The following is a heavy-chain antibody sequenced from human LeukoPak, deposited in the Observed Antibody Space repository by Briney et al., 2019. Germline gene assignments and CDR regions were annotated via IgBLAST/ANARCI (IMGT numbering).Heavy chain of an antibody. CDR3: ARLSNSGYDPTYFDY. J-gene: IGHJ4*02. CDR1: GGSISSSSYY. Sequence: SETLSLTCTVSGGSISSSSYYRDWIRQPPGKGLEWIGSIYYTGSTYYNPSLKSRVTISVDTSKKQFSLKLSSVTAADTAVYYCARLSNSGYDPTYFDYWGPGTLVTVSS. CDR2: IYYTGST. V-gene: IGHV4-39*01. D-gene: IGHD5-12*01.